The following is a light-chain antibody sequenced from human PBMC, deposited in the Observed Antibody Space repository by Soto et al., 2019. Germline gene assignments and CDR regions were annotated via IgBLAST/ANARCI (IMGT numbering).Light chain of an antibody. V-gene: IGKV3-15*01. CDR1: QSININ. CDR3: QQYDNWPIT. CDR2: GAS. J-gene: IGKJ5*01. Sequence: EIVMTQSPATLSVSPGERATLSCRASQSININLAWYQQKPGQAPRLLIYGASTRATGLPARFSGSGSGTEFTLIISSLQSEDSAVYYCQQYDNWPITFGQGTRLRL.